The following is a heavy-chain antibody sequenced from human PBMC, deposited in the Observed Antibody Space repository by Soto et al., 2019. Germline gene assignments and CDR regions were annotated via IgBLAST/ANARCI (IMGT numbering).Heavy chain of an antibody. CDR1: GSRFSNYV. CDR3: AREGRGKKAGYNGLVSLGY. CDR2: IIPIFNST. V-gene: IGHV1-69*06. J-gene: IGHJ4*02. Sequence: SVKVSCKVAGSRFSNYVISWVRQAPGHGLDWLGRIIPIFNSTKYAQSFQGRVTITADKSTSTASLELSSLRSDDTAVYYCAREGRGKKAGYNGLVSLGYWGQGPRVTVSS. D-gene: IGHD2-2*02.